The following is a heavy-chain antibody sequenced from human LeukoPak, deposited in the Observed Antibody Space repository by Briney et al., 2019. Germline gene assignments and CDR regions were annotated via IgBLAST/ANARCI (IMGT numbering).Heavy chain of an antibody. CDR1: GGSISSYY. CDR3: ARFNSGSYQHYFDY. V-gene: IGHV4-4*07. Sequence: KTSETLSLTCTVSGGSISSYYWSWIRQPAGKGLEWIGRIYTSGNTNYNPSLKSRVTMSVDTSKNQFSLKLSSVTAADTAVYYCARFNSGSYQHYFDYWGQGTLVTVSS. CDR2: IYTSGNT. D-gene: IGHD1-26*01. J-gene: IGHJ4*02.